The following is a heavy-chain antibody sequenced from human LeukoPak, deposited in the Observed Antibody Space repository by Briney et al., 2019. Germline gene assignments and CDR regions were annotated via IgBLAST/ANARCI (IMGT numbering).Heavy chain of an antibody. CDR2: IYYSGST. CDR1: GGSIRSSSYY. V-gene: IGHV4-39*01. Sequence: SETLSLTCTVSGGSIRSSSYYWGWIRQPPGKGLEWIGSIYYSGSTYYNASLKSRGTISVDTSKNQFSLKLNSVTAADTAVYFCERRVVAVAGTGYFDYWGQGTLVTVSS. J-gene: IGHJ4*02. CDR3: ERRVVAVAGTGYFDY. D-gene: IGHD6-19*01.